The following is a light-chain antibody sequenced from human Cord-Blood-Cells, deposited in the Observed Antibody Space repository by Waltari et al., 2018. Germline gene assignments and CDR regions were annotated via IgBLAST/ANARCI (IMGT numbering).Light chain of an antibody. V-gene: IGLV1-47*01. J-gene: IGLJ3*02. CDR2: RNN. Sequence: GQRVTISCSGTSSNIGSNYVYWYQQLPGTAPKLLIYRNNQRPSGVPDRFSGSKSGTSASLAISGLRSEDEADYYCAAWDDSVSGWVFGGGTKLTVL. CDR1: SSNIGSNY. CDR3: AAWDDSVSGWV.